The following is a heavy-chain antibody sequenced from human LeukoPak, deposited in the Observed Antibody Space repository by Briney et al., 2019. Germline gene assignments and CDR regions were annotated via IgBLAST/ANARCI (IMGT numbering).Heavy chain of an antibody. D-gene: IGHD3-10*01. CDR1: GFTLSNAW. CDR3: TTTLDRMVRGVMDNFDY. J-gene: IGHJ4*02. Sequence: GGSLRLSCAASGFTLSNAWMSWVRQAPGKGLEWVGRIKSKTDGGTTDYAAPVKGRFTISRDDSKNTLYLQMNSLKTEDTAVYYCTTTLDRMVRGVMDNFDYWGQGTLVTVSS. CDR2: IKSKTDGGTT. V-gene: IGHV3-15*01.